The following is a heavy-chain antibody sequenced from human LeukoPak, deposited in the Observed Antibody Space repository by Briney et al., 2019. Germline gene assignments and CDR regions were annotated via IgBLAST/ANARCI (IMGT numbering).Heavy chain of an antibody. Sequence: GRSLRLSCAASGFTFSSYAMHWVRQAPGKGLEWVAVISYDGSNKYYADSVKGRFTISRDDSKNTLYLQMNSLRAEDTAVYYCARDSNDYGGNLYSDYWGQGTLVTVSS. J-gene: IGHJ4*02. CDR3: ARDSNDYGGNLYSDY. CDR2: ISYDGSNK. V-gene: IGHV3-30-3*01. CDR1: GFTFSSYA. D-gene: IGHD4-23*01.